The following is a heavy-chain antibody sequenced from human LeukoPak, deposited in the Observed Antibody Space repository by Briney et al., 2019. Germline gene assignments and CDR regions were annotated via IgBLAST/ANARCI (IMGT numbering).Heavy chain of an antibody. CDR2: IYYSGST. Sequence: SETLSLTCTVSGGSISSSSYYWGWIRQPPGKGLEWIGSIYYSGSTYYNPSLKSRVTISVDTSKNQFSLKLSSVTAADTAVYYCARLGLLKGSRLAGNWFDPWGQGTLVTVSS. J-gene: IGHJ5*02. D-gene: IGHD3-3*02. CDR3: ARLGLLKGSRLAGNWFDP. V-gene: IGHV4-39*07. CDR1: GGSISSSSYY.